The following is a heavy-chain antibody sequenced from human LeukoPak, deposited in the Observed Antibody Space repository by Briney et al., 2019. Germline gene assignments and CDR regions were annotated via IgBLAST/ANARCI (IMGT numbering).Heavy chain of an antibody. V-gene: IGHV3-30-3*01. J-gene: IGHJ4*02. CDR2: IPYDGSNK. D-gene: IGHD2-15*01. CDR3: AGGVDFDY. Sequence: GGSLRLSCAASGFTFSSYAMHWVRQAPGKGLEWVAVIPYDGSNKYYADSVKGRFTISRDNSKNTLYLQMNSLRAEDTAVYYCAGGVDFDYWGQGTLVTVSS. CDR1: GFTFSSYA.